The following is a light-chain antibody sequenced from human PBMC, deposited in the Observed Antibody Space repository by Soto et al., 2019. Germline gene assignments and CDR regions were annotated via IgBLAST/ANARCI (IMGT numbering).Light chain of an antibody. J-gene: IGLJ1*01. CDR1: SSDVGGYNF. CDR2: DVS. Sequence: QSALTQPASGSGAPGQSITISCTGTSSDVGGYNFVTWYQQHPGEAPKLMIHDVSSRASGVPNRFSGSKSGTTASLTISGLQAEDEADYYCCSYASSTSSVFGTGTKVTVL. V-gene: IGLV2-14*03. CDR3: CSYASSTSSV.